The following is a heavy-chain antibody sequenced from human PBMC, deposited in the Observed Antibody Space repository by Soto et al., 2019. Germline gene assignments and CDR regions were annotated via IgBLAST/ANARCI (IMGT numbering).Heavy chain of an antibody. J-gene: IGHJ4*02. Sequence: GGSLRLSCAASGFTFDDYAMHWVRQAPGKGLEWVSGISWNSGSIGYADSVKGRFTISRDNAKNSLYLQMNSLRAEDTALFFCAKDMGDGYNKGAFDYWGQGTLVTVSS. D-gene: IGHD5-12*01. CDR2: ISWNSGSI. CDR3: AKDMGDGYNKGAFDY. CDR1: GFTFDDYA. V-gene: IGHV3-9*01.